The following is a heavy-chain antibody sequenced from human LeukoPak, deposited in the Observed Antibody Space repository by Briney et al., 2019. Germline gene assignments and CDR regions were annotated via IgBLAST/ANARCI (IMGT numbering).Heavy chain of an antibody. Sequence: GGSLRLSCAASGFPFNIFAMIWLPPAPGKGLEWVSSICGCGETTYYADSAKGRFTISRDNSQNTLYLQMNSLRAEDTAVYYCARDYADYVGYFFFDYWGQGTLVTVSS. CDR2: ICGCGETT. CDR1: GFPFNIFA. D-gene: IGHD4-17*01. V-gene: IGHV3-23*01. CDR3: ARDYADYVGYFFFDY. J-gene: IGHJ4*02.